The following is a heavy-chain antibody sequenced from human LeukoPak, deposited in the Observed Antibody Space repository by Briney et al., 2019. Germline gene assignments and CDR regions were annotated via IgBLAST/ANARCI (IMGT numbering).Heavy chain of an antibody. CDR2: INTYNGNT. D-gene: IGHD2-15*01. Sequence: ASVKVSCKASGYPFTNYAITWVRQAPGQGLEWMGWINTYNGNTNYAQNVQGRGTMTTDTSTTTAYMELRSLRSDDTAVYYCARMNYCSGGSCYYKPFYFDYWGQGALVTVSS. J-gene: IGHJ4*02. V-gene: IGHV1-18*01. CDR3: ARMNYCSGGSCYYKPFYFDY. CDR1: GYPFTNYA.